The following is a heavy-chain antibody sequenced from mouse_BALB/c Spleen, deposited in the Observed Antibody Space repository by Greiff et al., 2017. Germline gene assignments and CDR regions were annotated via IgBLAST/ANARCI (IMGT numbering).Heavy chain of an antibody. CDR2: ISSGANT. CDR1: GFTFSSYA. V-gene: IGHV5-6-5*01. J-gene: IGHJ2*01. Sequence: EVKLVESGGGLVKPGGSLKLSCAASGFTFSSYAMSWVRQTPEKRLGWVASISSGANTFYPASVKGRFTIYRDNTRNNLYLQMSRLRSEDTDMSYSARIYDGYYFDYWGQGTTLTVSS. D-gene: IGHD2-3*01. CDR3: ARIYDGYYFDY.